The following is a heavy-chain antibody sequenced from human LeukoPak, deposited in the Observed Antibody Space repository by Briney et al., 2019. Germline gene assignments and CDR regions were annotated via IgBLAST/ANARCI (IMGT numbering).Heavy chain of an antibody. CDR2: INHSGST. V-gene: IGHV4-34*01. CDR1: GGSFSGYY. CDR3: ARSPVRPTPDYFDY. J-gene: IGHJ4*02. Sequence: SETLSLTCAVYGGSFSGYYWSWIRQPPGKGLEWIGEINHSGSTNYNPSLKSRVTISVDTSKNQFSLKLSSVTAADTAVYYCARSPVRPTPDYFDYWGQGTLVTVSS. D-gene: IGHD1-1*01.